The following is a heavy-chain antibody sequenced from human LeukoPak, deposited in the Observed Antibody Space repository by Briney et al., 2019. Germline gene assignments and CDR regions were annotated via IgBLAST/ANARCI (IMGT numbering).Heavy chain of an antibody. D-gene: IGHD6-19*01. Sequence: GGSLRLSCAASGFTFSSYAMSWVRQAPGKGLEWVSAISGSGGSTYYADSVKGRFTIPRDNSKNTLYLQMNSLRAEDTAVYYCARAVAGKFSEFDYWGQGTLVTVSS. J-gene: IGHJ4*02. V-gene: IGHV3-23*01. CDR2: ISGSGGST. CDR3: ARAVAGKFSEFDY. CDR1: GFTFSSYA.